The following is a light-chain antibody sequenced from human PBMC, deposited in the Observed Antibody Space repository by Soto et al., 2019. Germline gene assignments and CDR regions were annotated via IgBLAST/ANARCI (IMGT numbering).Light chain of an antibody. J-gene: IGKJ1*01. V-gene: IGKV1-39*01. CDR3: QQSYSTPWT. CDR1: ESIAVY. CDR2: AAS. Sequence: DIQMTQSPSSLPASVGVSVTITCRASESIAVYLNWYQQKPGQAPKPLIYAASALQSGVPSRFSGGGSGTDFTLTINSLQAEDFATYSCQQSYSTPWTFGHGTKVDIK.